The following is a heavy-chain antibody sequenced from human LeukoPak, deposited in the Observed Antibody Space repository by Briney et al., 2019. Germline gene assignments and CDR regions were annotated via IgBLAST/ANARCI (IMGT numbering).Heavy chain of an antibody. Sequence: SETPSLTCAVYGGSFSGYYWSWIRQPPGKGLEWIGEINHSGSTNYNPSLKSRVTISVDTSKNQFSLKLSSVTAADTAVYYCARRYFDYWGQGTLVTVSS. J-gene: IGHJ4*02. CDR3: ARRYFDY. CDR1: GGSFSGYY. V-gene: IGHV4-34*01. CDR2: INHSGST.